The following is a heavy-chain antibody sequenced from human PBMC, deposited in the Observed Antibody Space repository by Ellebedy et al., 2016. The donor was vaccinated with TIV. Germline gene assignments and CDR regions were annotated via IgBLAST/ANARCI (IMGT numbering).Heavy chain of an antibody. CDR3: ARDRDTAMETVRGNY. D-gene: IGHD5-18*01. Sequence: GGSLRLSCAASGFTFSSYSMNWVRQAPGKGLEWVSYISSSSSTIYYADSVKGRFTISRDNAKNSLYLQMNSLRAEDTAVYYCARDRDTAMETVRGNYWGQGTLVTVSS. J-gene: IGHJ4*02. CDR1: GFTFSSYS. CDR2: ISSSSSTI. V-gene: IGHV3-48*04.